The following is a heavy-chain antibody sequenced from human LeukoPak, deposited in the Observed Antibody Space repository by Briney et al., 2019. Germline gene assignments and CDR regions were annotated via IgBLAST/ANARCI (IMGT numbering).Heavy chain of an antibody. Sequence: ASVKVSCKASGGTFSSYAISWVRQAPGQGLEWMGGIIPIFGTANYAQKFQGRVTITADESTSTAYMELSSLRSEDTAVYYCAADPIYGDYAGFDYWGQGTLVTVSS. CDR1: GGTFSSYA. V-gene: IGHV1-69*13. J-gene: IGHJ4*02. D-gene: IGHD4-17*01. CDR3: AADPIYGDYAGFDY. CDR2: IIPIFGTA.